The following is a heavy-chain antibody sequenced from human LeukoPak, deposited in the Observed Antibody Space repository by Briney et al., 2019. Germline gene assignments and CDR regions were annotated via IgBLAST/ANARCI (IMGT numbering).Heavy chain of an antibody. V-gene: IGHV3-9*01. CDR2: ISWNSGTI. D-gene: IGHD3-22*01. Sequence: PGGSLRLSCAASGFTFDDYAMHWVRQPPGKGLEWVSGISWNSGTIGYADSVKGRFTISRDNAKNSLYLQMNSLRDEDTAVYYCARDSPRGYYDSSGYLRHFDYWGQGTLVTVSS. CDR3: ARDSPRGYYDSSGYLRHFDY. CDR1: GFTFDDYA. J-gene: IGHJ4*02.